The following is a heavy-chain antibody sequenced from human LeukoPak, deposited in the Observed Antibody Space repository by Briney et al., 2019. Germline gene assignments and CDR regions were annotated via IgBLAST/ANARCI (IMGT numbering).Heavy chain of an antibody. V-gene: IGHV3-11*04. J-gene: IGHJ6*03. CDR3: AGNMVRGVINKYYYYYMDV. Sequence: GGSLRLSCAASGFTFSDYYMSWIRPAPGKGLEWVSYISSSGSTIYYADSVKGRFTISRDNAKNSLYLQMNSLRAEDTAVYYCAGNMVRGVINKYYYYYMDVWGKGTTVTVSS. D-gene: IGHD3-10*01. CDR2: ISSSGSTI. CDR1: GFTFSDYY.